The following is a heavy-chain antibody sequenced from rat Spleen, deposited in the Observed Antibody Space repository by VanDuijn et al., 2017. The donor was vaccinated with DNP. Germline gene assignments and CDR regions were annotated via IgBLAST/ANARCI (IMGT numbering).Heavy chain of an antibody. CDR3: ARRATDYFDY. CDR2: ISSGGST. Sequence: QVQLKESGPDLVQPSQTLSLTCTVSGFSLTSYTVSWVRQPPGKGLEWIAAISSGGSTYYNSALKSRLSISRDTSKSQVFLKMNSLQTEDTAMYFCARRATDYFDYWGQGVMVTVSS. CDR1: GFSLTSYT. V-gene: IGHV2-6*01. J-gene: IGHJ2*01. D-gene: IGHD1-11*01.